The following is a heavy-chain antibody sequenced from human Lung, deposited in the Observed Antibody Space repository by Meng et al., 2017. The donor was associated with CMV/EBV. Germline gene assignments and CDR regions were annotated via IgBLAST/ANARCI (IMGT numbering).Heavy chain of an antibody. J-gene: IGHJ4*02. Sequence: GSXRLSXTVSGGSISSTYYYWGWIRQPPGRGLEWIGSLYYSGSTYYNPSLKSRVTVSVDTSKNQFSLKLTFVTAADTAIYYCARHHTYYFASGPNYYFDYWGQGTXVTVSS. V-gene: IGHV4-39*01. CDR1: GGSISSTYYY. CDR2: LYYSGST. D-gene: IGHD3-10*01. CDR3: ARHHTYYFASGPNYYFDY.